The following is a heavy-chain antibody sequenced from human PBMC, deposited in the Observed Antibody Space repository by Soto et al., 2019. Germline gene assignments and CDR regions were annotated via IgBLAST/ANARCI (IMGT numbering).Heavy chain of an antibody. Sequence: SGPTLVNPTQTLTLTCTFSRFSLSTSGVGVGWIRQPPGKALEWLALIYWDDDKRYSPSLKSRLTITKDTSKNQVVLTMTNMDPVDTATYYFANIRLGPYAFDIWGKGTMVTVSS. CDR3: ANIRLGPYAFDI. J-gene: IGHJ3*02. CDR1: RFSLSTSGVG. CDR2: IYWDDDK. D-gene: IGHD7-27*01. V-gene: IGHV2-5*02.